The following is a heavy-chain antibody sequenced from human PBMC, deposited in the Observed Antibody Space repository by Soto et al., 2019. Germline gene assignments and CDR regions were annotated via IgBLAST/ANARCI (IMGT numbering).Heavy chain of an antibody. CDR3: ARDVYRAAAAGTWWFDP. Sequence: QVQLQESGPGLVKPSETLSLTCTVSGGSISSYYWSWIRQPAGKGLEWIGRIYTSGRTNYNPSLKSRVTMSVDTSKNQFSLKLSSVTAADTAVYYCARDVYRAAAAGTWWFDPWGQGTLVTVSS. D-gene: IGHD6-13*01. CDR2: IYTSGRT. CDR1: GGSISSYY. V-gene: IGHV4-4*07. J-gene: IGHJ5*02.